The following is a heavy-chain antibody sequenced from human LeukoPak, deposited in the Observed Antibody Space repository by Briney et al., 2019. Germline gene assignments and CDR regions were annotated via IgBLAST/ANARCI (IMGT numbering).Heavy chain of an antibody. J-gene: IGHJ4*02. V-gene: IGHV1-46*01. CDR3: ATLGYCSGGICYGGY. D-gene: IGHD2-15*01. CDR2: INPSGGGT. Sequence: ASVKVSCKASGYTFTSYYMHWVRQAPGQGLEWMGIINPSGGGTSYAQKFQGRVTMTRDTSTGTVYMELSSLRSEDTAVYYCATLGYCSGGICYGGYWGQGTLVTVSS. CDR1: GYTFTSYY.